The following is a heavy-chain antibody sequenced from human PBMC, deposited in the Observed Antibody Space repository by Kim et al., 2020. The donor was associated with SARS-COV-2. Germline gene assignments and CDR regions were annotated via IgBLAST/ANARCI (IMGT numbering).Heavy chain of an antibody. D-gene: IGHD4-17*01. CDR2: INLAGSET. Sequence: GGSLRLSCEASGFDFSRYWMHWVRQAPGKGLVWVSRINLAGSETAYADSVKGRFTISRDNGKNTLSLQMESLRAEDTGVYFCARDDGDSGTGDYWGQGTLVTVTS. CDR1: GFDFSRYW. J-gene: IGHJ4*02. V-gene: IGHV3-74*01. CDR3: ARDDGDSGTGDY.